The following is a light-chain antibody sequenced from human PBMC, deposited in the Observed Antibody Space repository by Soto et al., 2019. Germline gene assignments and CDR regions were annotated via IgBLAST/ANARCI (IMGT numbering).Light chain of an antibody. CDR3: NSYTSSSTRV. CDR1: SSDVGGYNY. J-gene: IGLJ3*02. V-gene: IGLV2-14*03. CDR2: DVT. Sequence: QSALTQPASVSGSPGQSITISCTGTSSDVGGYNYVSWYQHHPGKAPKLIIYDVTNRPSGVSDRFSGSKSGNTASLTISGLQAEDEADYYCNSYTSSSTRVFGGGTKVTVL.